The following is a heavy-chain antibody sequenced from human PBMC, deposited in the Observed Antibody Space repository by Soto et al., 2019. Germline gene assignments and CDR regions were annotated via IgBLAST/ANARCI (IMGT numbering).Heavy chain of an antibody. D-gene: IGHD2-21*02. CDR2: IIPIFGTA. V-gene: IGHV1-69*01. CDR3: ARRGREYMVVTAVPYYYYYGMDV. Sequence: QVQLVQSGAEVKKPGSSVKVSCKASGGTFSSYAISWVRQAPGQGLEWMGGIIPIFGTANYAQKFQGRVTITADESTSTAYMELSSLRSEDTAVYYCARRGREYMVVTAVPYYYYYGMDVWGQGTTVTVSS. J-gene: IGHJ6*02. CDR1: GGTFSSYA.